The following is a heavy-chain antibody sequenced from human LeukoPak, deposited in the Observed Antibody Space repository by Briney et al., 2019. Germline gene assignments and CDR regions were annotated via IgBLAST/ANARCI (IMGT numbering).Heavy chain of an antibody. CDR1: GGSISSYY. D-gene: IGHD2-15*01. Sequence: SETLSLTCTVSGGSISSYYWSWIRQPPGKGLEWIGYIYYSGSTNYNPSLKSRVTISVDTSKNQFSLKLSSVTAADTAVYYCAREAARGAFDIWGQGTMVTVPS. CDR3: AREAARGAFDI. CDR2: IYYSGST. J-gene: IGHJ3*02. V-gene: IGHV4-59*01.